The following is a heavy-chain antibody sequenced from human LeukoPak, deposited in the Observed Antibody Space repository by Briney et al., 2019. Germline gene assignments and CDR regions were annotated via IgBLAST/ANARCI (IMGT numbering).Heavy chain of an antibody. CDR3: ARKSSFDAFDI. CDR2: MHTDTGNP. CDR1: GYSFYNFA. J-gene: IGHJ3*02. D-gene: IGHD2/OR15-2a*01. Sequence: ASVKVSCKASGYSFYNFAMNWVRQAPGQGLEWMGWMHTDTGNPTYAQGFTGRFVFSLDTSVSTAYLQISSVQTEDTAVYYCARKSSFDAFDIWGQGTMVTVSS. V-gene: IGHV7-4-1*02.